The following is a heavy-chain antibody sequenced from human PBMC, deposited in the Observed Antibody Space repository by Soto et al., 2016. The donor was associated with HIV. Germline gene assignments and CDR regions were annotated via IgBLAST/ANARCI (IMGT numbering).Heavy chain of an antibody. Sequence: QVQLVQFGAEVKKPGASVKVSCKASGYTFTSYYMHWVRQAPGQGLEWIGIIIPSGGSTSYAQKFQGRVTLTRDTSTNTVFMELSSLRSEDTAVYYCARVAGGFFDYWGQGTLVTVSS. CDR1: GYTFTSYY. J-gene: IGHJ4*02. CDR3: ARVAGGFFDY. V-gene: IGHV1-46*01. D-gene: IGHD5-12*01. CDR2: IIPSGGST.